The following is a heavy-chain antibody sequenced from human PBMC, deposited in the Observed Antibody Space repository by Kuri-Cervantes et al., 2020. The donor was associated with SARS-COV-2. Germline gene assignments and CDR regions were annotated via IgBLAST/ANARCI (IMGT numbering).Heavy chain of an antibody. V-gene: IGHV3-21*01. D-gene: IGHD3-3*01. CDR1: GFTFSSYG. Sequence: GESLKISCAASGFTFSSYGMNWVRQAPGKGLEYVSSISSSSSYIYYADSVKGRFTISRDNAKNSLHLQMNSLRAEDTAVYYCARASLDLTIFGVAYDAFDIWGQGTMVTVSS. CDR2: ISSSSSYI. J-gene: IGHJ3*02. CDR3: ARASLDLTIFGVAYDAFDI.